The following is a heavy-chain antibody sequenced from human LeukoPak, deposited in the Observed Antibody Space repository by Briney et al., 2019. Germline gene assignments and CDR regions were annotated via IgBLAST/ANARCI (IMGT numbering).Heavy chain of an antibody. J-gene: IGHJ4*02. CDR2: ITGDAGRT. D-gene: IGHD1-26*01. CDR1: GFIFSNNG. V-gene: IGHV3-23*01. Sequence: PGGSLRLSCAASGFIFSNNGMNWVRQAPGKGLEWVSGITGDAGRTYYADSVKGRFTISRDNSKNTLYLQMNSLRAEDTAIYYCAKDRAWGAFDYWGQGTLVTVSS. CDR3: AKDRAWGAFDY.